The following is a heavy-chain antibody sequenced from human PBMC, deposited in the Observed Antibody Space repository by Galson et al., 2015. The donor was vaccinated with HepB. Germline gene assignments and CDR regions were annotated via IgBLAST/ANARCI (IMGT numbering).Heavy chain of an antibody. V-gene: IGHV3-23*01. Sequence: SLRLSCAASEFTFSNYAMTWVRQAPGKGLEWVSGISGSGYSTYYADSVKGRFTISRDNSKNMLYLQMNSLRAEDTAVYYCARGPLLRGMIEVVILTFFDYWGQGTLVTVSS. CDR1: EFTFSNYA. CDR2: ISGSGYST. D-gene: IGHD3-22*01. J-gene: IGHJ4*02. CDR3: ARGPLLRGMIEVVILTFFDY.